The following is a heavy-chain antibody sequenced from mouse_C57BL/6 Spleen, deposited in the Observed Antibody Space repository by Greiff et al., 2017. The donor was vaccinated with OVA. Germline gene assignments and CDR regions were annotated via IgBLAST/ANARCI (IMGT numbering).Heavy chain of an antibody. V-gene: IGHV5-9-1*02. J-gene: IGHJ1*03. CDR2: ISSGGDYI. Sequence: EVKVVESGEGLVKPGGSLKLSCAASGFTFSSYAMSWVRQTPEKRLEWVAYISSGGDYIYYADTVKGRFTISRDNARNTLYLQMSSLKSEDTAMYYCTRDITTVVEGWYFDVWGTGTTVTVSS. D-gene: IGHD1-1*01. CDR3: TRDITTVVEGWYFDV. CDR1: GFTFSSYA.